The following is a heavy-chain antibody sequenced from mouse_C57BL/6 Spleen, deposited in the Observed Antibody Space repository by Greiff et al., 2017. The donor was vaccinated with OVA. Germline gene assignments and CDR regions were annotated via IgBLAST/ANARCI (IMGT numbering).Heavy chain of an antibody. CDR1: GYTFTSYW. Sequence: QVQLQQPGAELVKPGASVKMSCKASGYTFTSYWISWVKQRPGQGLEWIGDIYPGSGSTKYNEKFKSKATLTVDTSSSTAYMQLSSLTSEDAAVYYCAREEAGFAYWGQGTLVTVSA. CDR2: IYPGSGST. CDR3: AREEAGFAY. V-gene: IGHV1-55*01. J-gene: IGHJ3*01.